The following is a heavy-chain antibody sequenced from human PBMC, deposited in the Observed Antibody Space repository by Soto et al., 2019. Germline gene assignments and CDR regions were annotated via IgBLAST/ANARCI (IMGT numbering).Heavy chain of an antibody. CDR1: GGTFSSYT. V-gene: IGHV1-69*12. Sequence: QVQLVQSGAEVKKPGSSLTVSCKASGGTFSSYTISWVRQAPGQGLEWMGGIIPIFGTANYAQKFQGRVTITADESTSTAYMELSSLRSDDTAVYYCARGNHRWLQLWYFDLWGRGTLVTVSS. J-gene: IGHJ2*01. CDR2: IIPIFGTA. CDR3: ARGNHRWLQLWYFDL. D-gene: IGHD5-12*01.